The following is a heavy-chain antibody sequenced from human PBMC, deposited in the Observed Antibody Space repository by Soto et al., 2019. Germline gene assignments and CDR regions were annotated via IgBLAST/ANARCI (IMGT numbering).Heavy chain of an antibody. Sequence: ASVKVSCKASGYTFTSYGISWVLQSPLQGLEWMGWISAYNGNTNYAQKLQGRVTMTTDTSTSTAYMELRSLRSDDTAVYYCARGGLAAAGTDWFDPWGQGTLVTVSS. V-gene: IGHV1-18*01. D-gene: IGHD6-13*01. CDR3: ARGGLAAAGTDWFDP. J-gene: IGHJ5*02. CDR1: GYTFTSYG. CDR2: ISAYNGNT.